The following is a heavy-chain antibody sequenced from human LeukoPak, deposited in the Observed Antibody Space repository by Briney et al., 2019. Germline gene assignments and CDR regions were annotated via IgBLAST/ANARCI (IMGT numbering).Heavy chain of an antibody. CDR1: GFTFSSYA. D-gene: IGHD6-13*01. CDR2: ISGSGGST. V-gene: IGHV3-23*01. Sequence: GGSLRLSCAASGFTFSSYAMSWVRQAPGKGLEWVSAISGSGGSTYCADSVKGRFTISRDNSKNTLYLQMNSLRAEDTAVYYCAKVGGVIVAAGNFDYWGQGTLVTVSS. CDR3: AKVGGVIVAAGNFDY. J-gene: IGHJ4*02.